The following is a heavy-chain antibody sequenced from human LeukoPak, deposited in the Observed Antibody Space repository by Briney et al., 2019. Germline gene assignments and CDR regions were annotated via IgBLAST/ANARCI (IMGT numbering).Heavy chain of an antibody. V-gene: IGHV3-23*01. CDR1: GFTFSNHG. CDR2: ISPSGDIT. J-gene: IGHJ4*02. CDR3: AKDDAWLRFGE. D-gene: IGHD3-10*01. Sequence: GGSLRLSCAASGFTFSNHGMNWVRQAPGKGLEWVSGISPSGDITYYADSVKGRFTISRDNSKNTVYLQVISLTAEDTAVYYCAKDDAWLRFGEWSQGTLVTVSS.